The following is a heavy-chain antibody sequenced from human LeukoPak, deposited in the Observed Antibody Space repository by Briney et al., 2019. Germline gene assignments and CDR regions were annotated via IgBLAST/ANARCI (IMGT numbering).Heavy chain of an antibody. D-gene: IGHD6-13*01. J-gene: IGHJ4*02. CDR1: GYTFTGYY. CDR2: INPNSGGT. V-gene: IGHV1-2*02. CDR3: ARDPAFSSAAGSFDY. Sequence: ASVKVSCKASGYTFTGYYMHWVRQAPGQGLEWMGWINPNSGGTNYAQKFQGRVTMTRDTSISTAYMELSRLRSDDTAVYYCARDPAFSSAAGSFDYWGQGTLVTVSS.